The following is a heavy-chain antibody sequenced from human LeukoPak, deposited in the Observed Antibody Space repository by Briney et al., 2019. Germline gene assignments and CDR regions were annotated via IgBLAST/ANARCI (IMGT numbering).Heavy chain of an antibody. J-gene: IGHJ4*02. CDR2: ISSNGGST. D-gene: IGHD6-19*01. CDR3: AREAGYSSGWYASFFFDY. CDR1: GFTFSSYA. Sequence: PGGSLRLSCAASGFTFSSYAMHWVRQAPGKGLEYVSAISSNGGSTYYANSVKGRFTISRDNSKNSLYLQMNSLRAEDTAVYYCAREAGYSSGWYASFFFDYWGQGTLVTVSS. V-gene: IGHV3-64*01.